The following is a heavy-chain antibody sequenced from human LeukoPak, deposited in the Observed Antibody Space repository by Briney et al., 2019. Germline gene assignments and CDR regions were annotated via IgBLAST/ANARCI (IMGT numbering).Heavy chain of an antibody. Sequence: PSETLSLTCAVSGDSISSGGYFWTWMRHHPTKRLEWIGNILYSGFTDYNPSLKSRLTISVDTSRNQFSLILTSVTAADTAVYYCARDSSTTVEEYLVSYYYAMDVWGQGTTVTVSS. CDR1: GDSISSGGYF. V-gene: IGHV4-31*11. J-gene: IGHJ6*02. CDR3: ARDSSTTVEEYLVSYYYAMDV. CDR2: ILYSGFT. D-gene: IGHD3-16*01.